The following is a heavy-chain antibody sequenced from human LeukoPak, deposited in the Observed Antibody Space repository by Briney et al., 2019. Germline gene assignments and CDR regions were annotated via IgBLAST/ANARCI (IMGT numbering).Heavy chain of an antibody. Sequence: PSETLSLTCAVSGYSISSGYYWGWIRQPPGKGLEWIGSIYHSGSTYYNPSLKSRVTISVDTSKNQFSLKPSSVTAADTAVYYCAREDIVLMVYATHYFDYWGQGTLVTVSS. V-gene: IGHV4-38-2*02. J-gene: IGHJ4*02. CDR2: IYHSGST. D-gene: IGHD2-8*01. CDR1: GYSISSGYY. CDR3: AREDIVLMVYATHYFDY.